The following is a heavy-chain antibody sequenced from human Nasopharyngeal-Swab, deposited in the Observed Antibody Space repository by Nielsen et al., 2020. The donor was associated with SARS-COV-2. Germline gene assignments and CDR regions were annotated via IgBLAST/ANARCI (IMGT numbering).Heavy chain of an antibody. CDR1: GFTFSSYG. CDR2: ISYDGSNK. D-gene: IGHD1-26*01. Sequence: GGSLGLSCAASGFTFSSYGMHWVRQAPGKGLEWVAVISYDGSNKYYADSVKGRFTISRDNSKNTLYLQMNSLRAEDTAVYYCARGEWELLTVMTDYWGQGTLVTVSS. V-gene: IGHV3-30*03. CDR3: ARGEWELLTVMTDY. J-gene: IGHJ4*02.